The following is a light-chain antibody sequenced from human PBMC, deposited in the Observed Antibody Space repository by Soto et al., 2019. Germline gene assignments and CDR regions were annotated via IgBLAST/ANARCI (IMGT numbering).Light chain of an antibody. J-gene: IGKJ5*01. CDR2: AAS. CDR3: QQLHGYPIT. V-gene: IGKV1-9*01. CDR1: QGIDTS. Sequence: ILLTQSRSSLSASVGDRVTFTCRASQGIDTSLAWYQQKPGKAPKLLIYAASNFQSGVPSRFSGSGSGTHFTLTISSLQPEDFATYYCQQLHGYPITFGQGTRLEIK.